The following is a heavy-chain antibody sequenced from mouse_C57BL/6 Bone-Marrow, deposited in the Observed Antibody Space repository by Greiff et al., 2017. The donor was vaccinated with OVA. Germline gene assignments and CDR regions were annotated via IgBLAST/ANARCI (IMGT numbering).Heavy chain of an antibody. CDR2: IYPSDSET. Sequence: QVQLQQPGAELVRPGSSVKLSCKASGYTFTSYWMDWVKQRPGQGLEWIGNIYPSDSETHYNQKFKDKATLTVDKSSSTAYMQLSSLTSEDSAVYYCARGDYYGSRGNFAYWGQGTLVTVSA. CDR3: ARGDYYGSRGNFAY. V-gene: IGHV1-61*01. D-gene: IGHD1-1*01. CDR1: GYTFTSYW. J-gene: IGHJ3*01.